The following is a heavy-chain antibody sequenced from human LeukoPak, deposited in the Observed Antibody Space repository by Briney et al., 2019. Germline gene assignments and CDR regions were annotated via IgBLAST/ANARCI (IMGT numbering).Heavy chain of an antibody. D-gene: IGHD3-16*02. CDR2: ISGSGGST. Sequence: PGGSLRLSCAASGFTFSSYAMSWVRQAPGKGLEWVSAISGSGGSTYYADSVKGRFTISRDNSKNTLYLQMNSLRAEDTAVYYCAKASGDYVWGSYRPDDYWGQGTLVTVSS. J-gene: IGHJ4*02. V-gene: IGHV3-23*01. CDR3: AKASGDYVWGSYRPDDY. CDR1: GFTFSSYA.